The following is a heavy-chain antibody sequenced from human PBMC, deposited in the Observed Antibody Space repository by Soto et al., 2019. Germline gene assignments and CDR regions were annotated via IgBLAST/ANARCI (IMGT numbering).Heavy chain of an antibody. CDR2: ISSDGNHK. V-gene: IGHV3-30-3*01. CDR3: TXWEQPLFEY. CDR1: GFTVSAYT. D-gene: IGHD1-26*01. Sequence: QVQLVESGGGVVQPGRSLRLSCAASGFTVSAYTMHXXRXXXXKGLEWVAVISSDGNHKYYTDSVKGRFTISRDTSTNXXXXXXXXXXAXDTAVXYXTXWEQPLFEYWGQGTLVTVSS. J-gene: IGHJ4*02.